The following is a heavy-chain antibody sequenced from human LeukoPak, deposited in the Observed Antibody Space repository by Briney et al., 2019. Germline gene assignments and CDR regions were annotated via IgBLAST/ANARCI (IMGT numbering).Heavy chain of an antibody. Sequence: ASVKVSCKVSGYTFTDYYMHWVQQAPGKGLEWMGLVDPEDGEKIYGEKFQGRVTITADTSTDTAYMELSSLRSEDTAVYYCATGGYCSSTSCYAAYYYYGMDVWGKGTTVTVPS. V-gene: IGHV1-69-2*01. CDR3: ATGGYCSSTSCYAAYYYYGMDV. D-gene: IGHD2-2*01. CDR1: GYTFTDYY. CDR2: VDPEDGEK. J-gene: IGHJ6*04.